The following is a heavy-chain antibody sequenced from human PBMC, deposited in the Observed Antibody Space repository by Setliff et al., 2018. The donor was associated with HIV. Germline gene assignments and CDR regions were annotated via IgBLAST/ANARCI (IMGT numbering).Heavy chain of an antibody. Sequence: SETLSLTCTVSGDSISSGGYYWSWIRQHPGKGLERIGYIYYSGTTYYNPSLQSRLTISVDTSKNQFSLKLSSMTAADTAVYYCARGTRSSLNWFDPWGPGTLVTVSS. CDR1: GDSISSGGYY. D-gene: IGHD2-2*01. V-gene: IGHV4-31*03. J-gene: IGHJ5*02. CDR2: IYYSGTT. CDR3: ARGTRSSLNWFDP.